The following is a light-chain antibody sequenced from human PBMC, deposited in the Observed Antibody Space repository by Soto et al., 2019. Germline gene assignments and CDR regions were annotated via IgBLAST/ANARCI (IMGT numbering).Light chain of an antibody. Sequence: PGEIATLSCMSSQSVSSNYLAWYQQKPGQAPRLLIYGASSRATGIPDRFSGSGSGTDFTLTISRLEPEDFAVYYCQQYGSSAGVTFGQGTRLEIK. CDR2: GAS. CDR1: QSVSSNY. V-gene: IGKV3-20*01. J-gene: IGKJ5*01. CDR3: QQYGSSAGVT.